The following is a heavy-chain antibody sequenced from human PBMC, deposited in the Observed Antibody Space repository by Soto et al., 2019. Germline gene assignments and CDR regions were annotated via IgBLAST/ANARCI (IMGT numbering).Heavy chain of an antibody. CDR1: GFTFSSFA. CDR3: ASGLVGYCSSSSCHAYRFDP. V-gene: IGHV3-23*01. J-gene: IGHJ5*02. D-gene: IGHD2-2*01. CDR2: ITGSGDAT. Sequence: WGSLRLPCAASGFTFSSFAMNWVRQAPGKGLEWVSAITGSGDATFYADSVRGRFTISRDNSKNTLYLQMNSLGAEDTALYYCASGLVGYCSSSSCHAYRFDPWGQGTLVTVSS.